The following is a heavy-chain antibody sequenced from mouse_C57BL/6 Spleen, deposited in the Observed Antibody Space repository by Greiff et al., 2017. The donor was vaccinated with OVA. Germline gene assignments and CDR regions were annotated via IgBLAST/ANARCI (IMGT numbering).Heavy chain of an antibody. Sequence: EVKVVESGGGLVKPGGSLKLSCAASGFTFSDYGMHWVRQAPEQGLEWVAYISSGSSTIYYADTVKGRFTISRDNATNTLFLQMTSVRSEDTAMYYCARPTMITTYWYFEVWGTGTTVTVSS. CDR1: GFTFSDYG. D-gene: IGHD2-4*01. V-gene: IGHV5-17*01. J-gene: IGHJ1*03. CDR3: ARPTMITTYWYFEV. CDR2: ISSGSSTI.